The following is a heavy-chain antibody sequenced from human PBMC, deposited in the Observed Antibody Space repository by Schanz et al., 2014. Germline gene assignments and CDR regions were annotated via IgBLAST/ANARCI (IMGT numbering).Heavy chain of an antibody. CDR2: IEFSGGTT. CDR3: AKAGSGWSTAGYYY. D-gene: IGHD6-19*01. J-gene: IGHJ4*02. Sequence: EAQLLESGGGLVQPGGSLRLSCAASGFNFKAYAMSWVRQAPGKGLEWVSGIEFSGGTTYYADSVKGRFSISRENSKSILYLQMNSLRAEDTAVYYCAKAGSGWSTAGYYYWGQGTLVAVSS. CDR1: GFNFKAYA. V-gene: IGHV3-23*01.